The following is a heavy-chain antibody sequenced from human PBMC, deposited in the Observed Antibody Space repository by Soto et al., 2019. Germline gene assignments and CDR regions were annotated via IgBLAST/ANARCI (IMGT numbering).Heavy chain of an antibody. J-gene: IGHJ6*02. CDR1: GGSISSYY. Sequence: QVQLQESGPGLVKPSETLSLTCTVSGGSISSYYWTWIRQPPGKGLEWIGYIYYNGNTIYNPSLNKLVPTSVDTSKKHISLKLTSVTPADTAVYYCARDPYDFCTGHSYYGLAVWGQGTTVTVSS. D-gene: IGHD3-3*01. CDR3: ARDPYDFCTGHSYYGLAV. CDR2: IYYNGNT. V-gene: IGHV4-59*01.